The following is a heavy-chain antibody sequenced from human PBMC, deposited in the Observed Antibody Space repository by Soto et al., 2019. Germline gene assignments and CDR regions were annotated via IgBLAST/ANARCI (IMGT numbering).Heavy chain of an antibody. J-gene: IGHJ5*02. CDR1: GFSLSTSGVG. CDR2: IYWDDDK. V-gene: IGHV2-5*02. CDR3: AHRRHGHYGDYQANWFHP. D-gene: IGHD4-17*01. Sequence: QITLKESGPTLVKPTQTLTLTCTFSGFSLSTSGVGVGWIRQPPGKALEWLALIYWDDDKRYSPSLKSRLTITKDTSNNQLLLTITNMDPVDTATYYCAHRRHGHYGDYQANWFHPWGQGTLVTVSS.